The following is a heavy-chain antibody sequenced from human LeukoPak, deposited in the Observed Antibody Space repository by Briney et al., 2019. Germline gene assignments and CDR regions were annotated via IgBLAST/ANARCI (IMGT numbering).Heavy chain of an antibody. D-gene: IGHD3-10*01. CDR2: INNSGST. Sequence: PSETLSLTCAVYGGSFRGYYCGWVRQPPGKGLEWLGEINNSGSTNYNPSLKSRVTMSVDTSKNQFSLKLSSVTAADTAVYYCTLPIFRGHTYVWCKGTTVTVSS. CDR1: GGSFRGYY. J-gene: IGHJ6*04. CDR3: TLPIFRGHTYV. V-gene: IGHV4-34*01.